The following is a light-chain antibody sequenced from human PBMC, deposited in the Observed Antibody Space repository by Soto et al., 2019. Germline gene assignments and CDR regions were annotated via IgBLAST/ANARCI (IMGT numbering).Light chain of an antibody. CDR1: QSVSSN. Sequence: EIVMTQSPATLSVSPGERATLSCRASQSVSSNFAWYQQRPAQAPRLLIYDVSTRATGVPTRFSGSGSGTEFTLTISSLQSEDFAVYYCQQYNNWPPWTFGQGTKVDIK. CDR3: QQYNNWPPWT. CDR2: DVS. J-gene: IGKJ1*01. V-gene: IGKV3D-15*01.